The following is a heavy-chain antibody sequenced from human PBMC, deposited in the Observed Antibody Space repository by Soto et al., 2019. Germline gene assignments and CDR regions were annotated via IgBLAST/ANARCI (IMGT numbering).Heavy chain of an antibody. CDR2: SSYNGGT. Sequence: PSETLSLTCTVSTDSSSFTNSYWGWIRHPPGKGLQWIGSSSYNGGTFYNPSLKGRVVISFDTSKKQSSMQVNCVKAADAAVYFCARHRIEVVWRGFGLWGQGSTVTV. J-gene: IGHJ4*02. V-gene: IGHV4-39*01. D-gene: IGHD3-10*01. CDR1: TDSSSFTNSY. CDR3: ARHRIEVVWRGFGL.